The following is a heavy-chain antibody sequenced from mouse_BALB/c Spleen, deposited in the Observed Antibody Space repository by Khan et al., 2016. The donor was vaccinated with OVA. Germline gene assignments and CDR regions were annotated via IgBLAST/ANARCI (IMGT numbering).Heavy chain of an antibody. Sequence: EVKLEVSAFFFFPPFFSLKLSFFSSLFTFSNYWMNWVRQSPEKGLEWVAEIRLKSDDYVTHYAESVKGRFTISRDDSKSSVYLQMNNLRAEDTGIYYCWILLWGQGTTLTVSS. CDR3: WILL. CDR1: LFTFSNYW. CDR2: IRLKSDDYVT. J-gene: IGHJ2*01. V-gene: IGHV6-6*02.